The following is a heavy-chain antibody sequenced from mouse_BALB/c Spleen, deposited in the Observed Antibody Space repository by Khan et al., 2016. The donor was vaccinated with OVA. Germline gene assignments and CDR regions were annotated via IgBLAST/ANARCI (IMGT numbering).Heavy chain of an antibody. J-gene: IGHJ3*01. D-gene: IGHD2-14*01. Sequence: VQLKQSGPSLVKPSQTLSLTCSVTGDSITSGYWSWIRKFPGNKLEYMGYMIYSGNTYYNPSLNSRISITRHTSKNQYYLQLNSVTTEDTATYYCARSTYRYAFAYWGQGTLVTVSA. CDR1: GDSITSGY. CDR3: ARSTYRYAFAY. CDR2: MIYSGNT. V-gene: IGHV3-8*02.